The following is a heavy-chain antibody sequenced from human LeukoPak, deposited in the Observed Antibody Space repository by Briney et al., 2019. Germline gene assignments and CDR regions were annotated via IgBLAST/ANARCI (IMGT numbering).Heavy chain of an antibody. J-gene: IGHJ4*02. Sequence: PSEALSLTCTVSGGSISSNNYYWGWIRQPPGKGLEWIGNIYHSGSPYYNPSLKSRVTISVDTSKNQFSLRLRSVTAADTAVYYCATWRTAKTGFDYWGQGTLVTVSA. CDR3: ATWRTAKTGFDY. CDR2: IYHSGSP. D-gene: IGHD1-1*01. CDR1: GGSISSNNYY. V-gene: IGHV4-39*01.